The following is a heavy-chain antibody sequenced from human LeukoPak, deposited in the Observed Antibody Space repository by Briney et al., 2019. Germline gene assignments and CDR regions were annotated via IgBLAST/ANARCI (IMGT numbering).Heavy chain of an antibody. CDR2: ISAYNGNT. CDR1: GYTFTSYG. CDR3: ARVRVCSGGSCRYNWFDP. J-gene: IGHJ5*02. D-gene: IGHD2-15*01. Sequence: ASVKVSCKASGYTFTSYGISWVRQAPGQGLEWMGWISAYNGNTNYAQKLQGRVTMTTDTSTSTAYMELRSLRSDDTAVYYCARVRVCSGGSCRYNWFDPWGQGTLVTVSS. V-gene: IGHV1-18*01.